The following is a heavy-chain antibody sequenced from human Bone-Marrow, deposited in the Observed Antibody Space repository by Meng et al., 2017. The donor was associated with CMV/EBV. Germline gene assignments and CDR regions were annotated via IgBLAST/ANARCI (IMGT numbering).Heavy chain of an antibody. D-gene: IGHD2-2*02. J-gene: IGHJ4*02. CDR1: GFTFSSYW. V-gene: IGHV3-7*01. CDR3: ARDYCSSTSCYTGFDY. CDR2: IKQDGSEK. Sequence: SCAASGFTFSSYWMSWVRQAPGKGLEWVANIKQDGSEKYYVDSVKGRFTISRDNAKNSLYLQMNSLRAEDTAVYYCARDYCSSTSCYTGFDYWGQGTLVTVSS.